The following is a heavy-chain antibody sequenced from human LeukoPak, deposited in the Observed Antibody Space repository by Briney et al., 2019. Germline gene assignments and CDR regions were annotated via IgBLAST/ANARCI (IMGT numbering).Heavy chain of an antibody. V-gene: IGHV3-7*04. CDR1: GLPYSNYR. Sequence: GGPLRLLCAASGLPYSNYRMRWARHSPGKAREWVANIKEGGSEKYYVDSVKGLFTISRDNANNSLSLQLNSLRAEDTAVYYCARAYYYDSGNYYNPTSSFDYWGQGTLVTVSS. D-gene: IGHD3-10*01. CDR2: IKEGGSEK. J-gene: IGHJ4*02. CDR3: ARAYYYDSGNYYNPTSSFDY.